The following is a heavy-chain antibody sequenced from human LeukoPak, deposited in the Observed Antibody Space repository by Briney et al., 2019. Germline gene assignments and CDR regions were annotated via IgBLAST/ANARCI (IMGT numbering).Heavy chain of an antibody. CDR2: ISSSGSTI. J-gene: IGHJ4*02. CDR3: ARDRNYDSSGYYYQGGY. Sequence: GGSLRLSCAASGFTFSSYEMNWVRQAPGEGLEWVSYISSSGSTIYYADSVKGRFTISRDNAKNSLYLQMNSLRAEDTAVYYCARDRNYDSSGYYYQGGYWGQGTLVTVSS. V-gene: IGHV3-48*03. CDR1: GFTFSSYE. D-gene: IGHD3-22*01.